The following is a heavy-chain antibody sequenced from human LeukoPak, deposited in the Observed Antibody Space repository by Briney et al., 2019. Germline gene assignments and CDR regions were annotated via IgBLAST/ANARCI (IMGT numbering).Heavy chain of an antibody. V-gene: IGHV3-15*01. CDR3: TKVGVYYYDA. CDR1: GLTFSNAW. J-gene: IGHJ4*02. Sequence: GGSLRLSCTASGLTFSNAWMTWVRQVPGKGLEWVGRIRSMSAGGTVDYAAPVPGRFTISRDDSKNTVYLHMNSLRTEDTAIYYCTKVGVYYYDAWGQGTLVTVSS. D-gene: IGHD2-8*01. CDR2: IRSMSAGGTV.